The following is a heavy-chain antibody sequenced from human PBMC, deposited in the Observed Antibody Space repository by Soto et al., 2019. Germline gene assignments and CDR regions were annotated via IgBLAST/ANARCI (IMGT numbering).Heavy chain of an antibody. CDR3: AKDRRAGGNYGFYSDF. CDR1: GFTFSSYG. J-gene: IGHJ4*02. V-gene: IGHV3-23*01. D-gene: IGHD1-7*01. CDR2: SSATGAGT. Sequence: EVQLLESGGGLVQPGGSLRLSCAASGFTFSSYGMTWVRQAPGKGMEWVSFSSATGAGTYYADSVKGRFTISRHNSKKTLYLQMTSLRADDTAVYSCAKDRRAGGNYGFYSDFWGQGALVIVSS.